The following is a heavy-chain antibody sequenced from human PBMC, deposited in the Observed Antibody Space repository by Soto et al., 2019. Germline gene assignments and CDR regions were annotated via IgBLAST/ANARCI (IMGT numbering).Heavy chain of an antibody. CDR2: IRNQSYSATI. CDR3: TTDPITIFGVVRPH. J-gene: IGHJ4*02. CDR1: GFNFPNYA. D-gene: IGHD3-3*01. V-gene: IGHV3-49*04. Sequence: GGSLRLSCTTSGFNFPNYAMNWVRQAPGKGLEWVGLIRNQSYSATIEYAASVKGRFIVSRDDSKSIAYLQMSSLKTEDSAVYYCTTDPITIFGVVRPHWGQGTLVTVSS.